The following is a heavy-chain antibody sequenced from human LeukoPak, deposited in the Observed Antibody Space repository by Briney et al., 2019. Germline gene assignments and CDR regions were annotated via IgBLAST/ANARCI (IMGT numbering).Heavy chain of an antibody. CDR2: IRSKAYGGTT. J-gene: IGHJ4*02. V-gene: IGHV3-49*04. CDR3: TRELRITPDY. CDR1: GFTFRSYW. D-gene: IGHD3-10*01. Sequence: GGSLKLSCAASGFTFRSYWMSWVRQAPGKGLEWVGFIRSKAYGGTTEYAASVKGRFTISRDDSKSIAYLQMNSLKTEDTAVYYCTRELRITPDYWGQGTLVTVSS.